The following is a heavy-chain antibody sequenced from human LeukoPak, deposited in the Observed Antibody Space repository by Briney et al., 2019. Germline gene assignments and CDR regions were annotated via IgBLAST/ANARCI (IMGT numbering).Heavy chain of an antibody. CDR1: GFTFSNYW. J-gene: IGHJ4*02. CDR3: ATGISRRDYRYHDY. V-gene: IGHV3-74*03. CDR2: INRDGSTT. Sequence: GGSLRLSCAASGFTFSNYWVHWVRQAPGKGLVWVSRINRDGSTTKYADSVKGRFTTSRDNAKNSLYLQMDSLRAEDTAVYYFATGISRRDYRYHDYWRQGILVTVSS. D-gene: IGHD3-3*02.